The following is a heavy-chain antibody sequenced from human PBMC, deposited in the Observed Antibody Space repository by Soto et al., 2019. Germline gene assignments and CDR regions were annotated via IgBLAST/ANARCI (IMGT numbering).Heavy chain of an antibody. J-gene: IGHJ4*02. CDR3: AKVRYDILTGSDY. CDR1: GFTFSSYA. Sequence: GGSLRLSCAASGFTFSSYAMSWVRQAPGKGLEWVSAISGSGGSTYYADSVKGRFTISRDNSKNTLYLQMNSLRAEDTALYYCAKVRYDILTGSDYWGQGTLVTVSS. D-gene: IGHD3-9*01. V-gene: IGHV3-23*01. CDR2: ISGSGGST.